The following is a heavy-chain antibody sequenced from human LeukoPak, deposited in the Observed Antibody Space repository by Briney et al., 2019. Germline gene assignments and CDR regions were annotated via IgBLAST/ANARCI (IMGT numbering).Heavy chain of an antibody. D-gene: IGHD3-22*01. Sequence: SGGSLRLSCAASGFTFSSYAMHWVRQAPGKGLEWVAVISYDGSNKYYADSVKGRFTISRDNSKNTLYLQMNSLRAEDTAVYYCARDSSGLISEYFFDYWGQGTLVTVSP. V-gene: IGHV3-30-3*01. CDR1: GFTFSSYA. J-gene: IGHJ4*02. CDR3: ARDSSGLISEYFFDY. CDR2: ISYDGSNK.